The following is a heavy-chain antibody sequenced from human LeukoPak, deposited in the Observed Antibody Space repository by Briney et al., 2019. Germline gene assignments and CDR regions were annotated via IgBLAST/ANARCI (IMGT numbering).Heavy chain of an antibody. CDR1: GFTFSSDA. J-gene: IGHJ3*02. Sequence: GGSLRVSCAASGFTFSSDAMHWVRQAPGKGLEYVSAISSNRGGTYYANSVKGRFTTSRDNSKNTLYLKMGSLRAEDMAVYYCARTVHLYYYDSSGYPAGAFDISGQGKMVTVSS. CDR3: ARTVHLYYYDSSGYPAGAFDI. CDR2: ISSNRGGT. V-gene: IGHV3-64*01. D-gene: IGHD3-22*01.